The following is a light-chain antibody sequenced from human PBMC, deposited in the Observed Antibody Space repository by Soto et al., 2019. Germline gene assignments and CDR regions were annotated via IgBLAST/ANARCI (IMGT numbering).Light chain of an antibody. CDR1: SSDVGSYNL. V-gene: IGLV2-23*02. CDR3: CSYAGSSTLV. J-gene: IGLJ2*01. CDR2: EVS. Sequence: QSVLTQPASVSGSPGQSITISCTGTSSDVGSYNLVSWYQQHPGKAPTLMIYEVSKRPSGVSNRFSGSKSGNTASLTISGLQAEDEADYYCCSYAGSSTLVFGGGTKVTVL.